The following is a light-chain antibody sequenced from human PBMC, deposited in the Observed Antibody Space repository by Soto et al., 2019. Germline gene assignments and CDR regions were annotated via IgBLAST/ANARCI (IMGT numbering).Light chain of an antibody. J-gene: IGKJ4*01. V-gene: IGKV1-5*03. CDR2: KAS. CDR1: QSINNW. Sequence: DIQMTQSPSTLSASVGARVTITCRASQSINNWLAWYQQKPGKAPKLLIYKASSLESGVPSRFSGSRSGTDFTLTISSLQPDDFATYYCQQYNSYSGTFGGGTKVEIK. CDR3: QQYNSYSGT.